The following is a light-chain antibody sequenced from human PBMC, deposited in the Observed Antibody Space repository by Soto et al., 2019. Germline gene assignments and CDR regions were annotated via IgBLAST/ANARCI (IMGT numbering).Light chain of an antibody. Sequence: EVVLTQSPGTLSLSPGERATLSCRASQSVINSYLAWYQQKPGQAPRLLLYDAYNRATGIPDRFSGSGSGTDFTLTISRLEPEDFAVYYCQQYGSAPLTFGQGTKVEIK. CDR3: QQYGSAPLT. J-gene: IGKJ1*01. CDR2: DAY. V-gene: IGKV3-20*01. CDR1: QSVINSY.